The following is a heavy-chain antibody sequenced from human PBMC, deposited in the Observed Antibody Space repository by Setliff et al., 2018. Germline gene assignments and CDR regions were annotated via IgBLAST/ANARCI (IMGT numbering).Heavy chain of an antibody. CDR2: IYPDGTT. CDR1: ADSMNNNF. V-gene: IGHV4-4*08. J-gene: IGHJ5*02. Sequence: SETLSLTCIVSADSMNNNFWTWIRRPPGKGLEWIGYIYPDGTTNYNPSLKSRMTISLDMSKNQFSLKVSSVTAADTAVYYCARGYCGDCYSYLGSWGQGTLVTVSS. D-gene: IGHD2-21*02. CDR3: ARGYCGDCYSYLGS.